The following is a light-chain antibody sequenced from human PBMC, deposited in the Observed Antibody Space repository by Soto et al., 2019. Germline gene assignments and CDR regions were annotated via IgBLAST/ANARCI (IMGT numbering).Light chain of an antibody. CDR3: QQYNSMWT. V-gene: IGKV1-5*03. Sequence: DIQMTQSPSTLSASVGDTVTITCRASQSIGGWLTWYQQKPGKAPKLLIYKASSLESGVPSRFSGSGSGTEFTLTISSLQPDDFATYYCQQYNSMWTFGQGTRVEIK. J-gene: IGKJ1*01. CDR1: QSIGGW. CDR2: KAS.